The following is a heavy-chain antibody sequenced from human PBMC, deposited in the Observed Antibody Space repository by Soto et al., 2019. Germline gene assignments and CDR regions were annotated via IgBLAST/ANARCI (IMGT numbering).Heavy chain of an antibody. Sequence: QVQLVESGGGVVQPGRSLRLSCAASGFTFSSYGMHWVRQAPGKGLEWVAVIWYDGSNKYYADSVKGRFTISRDNSKNTLYLQMNSLRAEHTAVYYCARDAWYSSGWSYYYYYYGMDVWGQGTTVTVSS. D-gene: IGHD6-19*01. CDR3: ARDAWYSSGWSYYYYYYGMDV. V-gene: IGHV3-33*01. J-gene: IGHJ6*02. CDR2: IWYDGSNK. CDR1: GFTFSSYG.